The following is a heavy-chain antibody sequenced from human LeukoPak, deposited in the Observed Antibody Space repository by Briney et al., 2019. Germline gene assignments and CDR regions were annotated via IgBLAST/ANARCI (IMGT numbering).Heavy chain of an antibody. J-gene: IGHJ4*02. V-gene: IGHV3-74*03. D-gene: IGHD5-18*01. CDR3: AMGYRSAYSWDS. CDR2: IKGDETST. CDR1: GFTFSSYY. Sequence: GGSLGLSCAASGFTFSSYYMFWVRQAPGKGLAWVSTIKGDETSTKYADSVRGRFTVSRDNARNTLYLQLNSLRAEDTAIYYCAMGYRSAYSWDSWGQGTLVTVSP.